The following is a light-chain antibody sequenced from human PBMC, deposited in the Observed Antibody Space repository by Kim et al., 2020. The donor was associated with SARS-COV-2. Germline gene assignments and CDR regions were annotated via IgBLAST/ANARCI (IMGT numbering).Light chain of an antibody. Sequence: VLTQSPGTLSLSPGERATFSCRASQSVGSGLAWYQQKPGQAPRLLIHDASNRATGIPDRFSGSGSGTDFTLTITRLEPEDFAVYYCHMYGSPWRTFGGGTKVDIK. CDR2: DAS. V-gene: IGKV3-20*01. J-gene: IGKJ4*01. CDR3: HMYGSPWRT. CDR1: QSVGSG.